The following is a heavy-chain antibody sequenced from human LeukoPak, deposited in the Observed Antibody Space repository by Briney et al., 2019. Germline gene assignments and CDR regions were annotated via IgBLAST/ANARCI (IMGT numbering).Heavy chain of an antibody. CDR2: ISSSSSYI. D-gene: IGHD3-3*01. J-gene: IGHJ4*02. CDR1: GFTVSSNY. V-gene: IGHV3-21*01. Sequence: GGSLRLSCAASGFTVSSNYMSWVRQAPGKGLEWVSSISSSSSYIYYADSVKGRFTISRDNAKNSLYLQMNSLRAEDTAVYYCATQRGLRFLEWPTNRTFEVDWGRGTLVTVSS. CDR3: ATQRGLRFLEWPTNRTFEVD.